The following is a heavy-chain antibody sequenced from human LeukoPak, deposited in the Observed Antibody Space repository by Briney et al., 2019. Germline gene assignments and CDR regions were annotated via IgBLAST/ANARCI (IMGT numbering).Heavy chain of an antibody. Sequence: PSETLSLTCTVSGGSISSYYWSWIRQPPGKGLEWIGYIYYSGSTNYNPSLKSRVTISVDTSKNQFSLKLSSVTAADTAVYYCARAPYYDLWSGFYYFDYWGQGTLVTVSS. CDR1: GGSISSYY. V-gene: IGHV4-59*01. J-gene: IGHJ4*02. CDR2: IYYSGST. D-gene: IGHD3-3*01. CDR3: ARAPYYDLWSGFYYFDY.